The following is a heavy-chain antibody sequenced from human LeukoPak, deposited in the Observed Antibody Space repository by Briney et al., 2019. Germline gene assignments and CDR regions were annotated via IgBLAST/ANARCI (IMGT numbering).Heavy chain of an antibody. J-gene: IGHJ4*02. CDR3: AKDADPYGSGSYDY. CDR2: ISWNSGSI. D-gene: IGHD1-26*01. V-gene: IGHV3-9*03. Sequence: GGSLRLSCAASGFTFDDYAMHWVRQAPGKGLEWVSGISWNSGSIGYADSVKGRFTISRDNAKNSLYLQMNSLRAEDMALSYCAKDADPYGSGSYDYLGQGTLVTVSS. CDR1: GFTFDDYA.